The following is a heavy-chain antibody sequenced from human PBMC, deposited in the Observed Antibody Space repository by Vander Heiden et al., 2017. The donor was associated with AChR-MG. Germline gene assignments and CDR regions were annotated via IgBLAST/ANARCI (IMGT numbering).Heavy chain of an antibody. CDR2: INHSGST. J-gene: IGHJ6*02. CDR3: ARAASSGWYGMDV. V-gene: IGHV4-34*01. CDR1: DGSFSGYY. Sequence: QVQLQQWGAGLLKPSETLSLTCAVNDGSFSGYYWSWIRQPPGKGLEWIGEINHSGSTNYNPSLKSRVTISVDTSKNQFSLKLSSVTAADTAVYYCARAASSGWYGMDVWGQGTTVTVSS. D-gene: IGHD6-19*01.